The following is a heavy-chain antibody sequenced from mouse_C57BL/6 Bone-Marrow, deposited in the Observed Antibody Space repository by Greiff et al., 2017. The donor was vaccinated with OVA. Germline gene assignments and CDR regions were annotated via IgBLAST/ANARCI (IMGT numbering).Heavy chain of an antibody. CDR2: IDPSDSET. V-gene: IGHV1-52*01. Sequence: QVQLQQPGAELVRPGSSVKLSCKASGYTFTSSWLHWVKQRPIQGLEWIGNIDPSDSETPYNQKFKDKATLTVDKSSSTAYLQLSSLTSEDSAVYYCARLGRGQGYYFDYWGQGTTLTVSS. D-gene: IGHD4-1*01. CDR1: GYTFTSSW. J-gene: IGHJ2*01. CDR3: ARLGRGQGYYFDY.